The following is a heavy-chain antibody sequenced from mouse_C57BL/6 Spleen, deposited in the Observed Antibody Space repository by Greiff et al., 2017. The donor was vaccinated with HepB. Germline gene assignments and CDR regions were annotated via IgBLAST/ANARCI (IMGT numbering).Heavy chain of an antibody. Sequence: VQLQESGAELARPGASVKLSCKASGYTFTSYGISWVKQRTGQGLEWIGEIYPRSGNTYYNEKFKGKATLTADKSSSTAYMELRSLTSEDSAVYFCARSYDGYYEGYWGQGTTLTVSS. CDR1: GYTFTSYG. CDR3: ARSYDGYYEGY. CDR2: IYPRSGNT. J-gene: IGHJ2*01. V-gene: IGHV1-81*01. D-gene: IGHD2-3*01.